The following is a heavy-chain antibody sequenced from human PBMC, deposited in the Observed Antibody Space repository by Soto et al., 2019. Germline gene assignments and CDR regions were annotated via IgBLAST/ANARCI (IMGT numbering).Heavy chain of an antibody. V-gene: IGHV4-59*01. CDR2: IHNSRST. D-gene: IGHD3-22*01. CDR3: AREFPGFYDSSGYFGPLDY. J-gene: IGHJ4*02. CDR1: GGSISSYY. Sequence: SETLSLTCSVSGGSISSYYWSWIRQPPGKGLEWIGYIHNSRSTNYNPSLKSRVTISVDTSKNQFSLKLSSVTAADTAGYYCAREFPGFYDSSGYFGPLDYWGQGTRATVS.